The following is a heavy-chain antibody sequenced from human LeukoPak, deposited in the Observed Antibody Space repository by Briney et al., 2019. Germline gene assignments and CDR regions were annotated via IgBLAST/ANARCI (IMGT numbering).Heavy chain of an antibody. CDR1: GDSVSSNSAA. V-gene: IGHV6-1*01. D-gene: IGHD2-2*01. J-gene: IGHJ6*03. CDR2: TYYRSKWYN. Sequence: SQTLSLTCAISGDSVSSNSAAWNWIRQSPSRGLEWLGRTYYRSKWYNDYAVSVKSRITISPDTSKNQFSLQLNSVTPEDTSVYYCARVVVPATYYYYYYMEVWGKGTTVTVSS. CDR3: ARVVVPATYYYYYYMEV.